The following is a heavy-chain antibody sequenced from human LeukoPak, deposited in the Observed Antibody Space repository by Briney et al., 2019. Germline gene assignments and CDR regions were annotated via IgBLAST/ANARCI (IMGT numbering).Heavy chain of an antibody. CDR1: GFTFTSSA. CDR2: IVVGSGNT. V-gene: IGHV1-58*02. CDR3: AAGYDSSGYYYVNYYYGMDV. J-gene: IGHJ6*02. Sequence: SVKVSCKASGFTFTSSAMQWVRQARGQRLEWIGWIVVGSGNTNYAQKFQERVTITRDMSTSTAYMELSSLRSEDTAVYYCAAGYDSSGYYYVNYYYGMDVWGQGTTVTVSS. D-gene: IGHD3-22*01.